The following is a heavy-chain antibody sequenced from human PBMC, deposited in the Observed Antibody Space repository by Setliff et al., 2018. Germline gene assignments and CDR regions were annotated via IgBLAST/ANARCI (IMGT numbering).Heavy chain of an antibody. J-gene: IGHJ6*02. CDR1: GGSISDYY. V-gene: IGHV4-59*08. CDR2: IYYGGST. CDR3: ARAANMITFGGVIVMGDYYYYYGMDV. D-gene: IGHD3-16*02. Sequence: SETLSLTCTVSGGSISDYYWSWIRQAPGKGLEWIGYIYYGGSTNYNPSLNSRVAISVDTSKNQFSLKLSSVTAADTAVYYCARAANMITFGGVIVMGDYYYYYGMDVWGQGTTVTVSS.